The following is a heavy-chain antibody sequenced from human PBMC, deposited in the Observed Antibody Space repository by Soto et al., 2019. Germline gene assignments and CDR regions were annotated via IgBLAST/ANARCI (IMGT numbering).Heavy chain of an antibody. V-gene: IGHV3-30-3*01. CDR1: GFTFSSYA. D-gene: IGHD3-10*01. CDR3: ARGQYGSGSYGYYYYGMDV. Sequence: PGGSLRLSCAASGFTFSSYAMHWVRQAPGKGLEWVAVISYDGSNKYYADSVKGRFTISRDNSKNTLYLQMNSLRAEDTAVYYCARGQYGSGSYGYYYYGMDVWGQGTTVTVSS. CDR2: ISYDGSNK. J-gene: IGHJ6*02.